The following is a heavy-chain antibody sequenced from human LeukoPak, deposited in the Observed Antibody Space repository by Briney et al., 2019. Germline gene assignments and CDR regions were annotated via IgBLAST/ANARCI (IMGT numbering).Heavy chain of an antibody. CDR3: ARDDSTGYLYLVY. J-gene: IGHJ4*02. V-gene: IGHV3-7*01. CDR2: TKEDGSET. D-gene: IGHD3-22*01. Sequence: PGGSLRLSCAASGFTFGSYWMCWVRQAPGKGLEWVANTKEDGSETYYVDSVKGRFTISRDNAKNALYLQMNSLRGEDTAVYYCARDDSTGYLYLVYWGQGSLVTVSS. CDR1: GFTFGSYW.